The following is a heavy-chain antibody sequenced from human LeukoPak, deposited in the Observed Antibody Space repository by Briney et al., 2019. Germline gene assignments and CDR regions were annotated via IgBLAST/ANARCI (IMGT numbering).Heavy chain of an antibody. CDR1: GDSVSSNDAA. J-gene: IGHJ5*01. Sequence: RTLSRTPGISGDSVSSNDAAWRWVRQSASRVLEWVGRTFYRSKWYSDYAPSVRTRITVNPDTSKTQFSLQLDSVTPEAAAVYNCAREVAIIRGVRNWFDSWGPGILVTVSS. V-gene: IGHV6-1*01. CDR2: TFYRSKWYS. D-gene: IGHD3-10*01. CDR3: AREVAIIRGVRNWFDS.